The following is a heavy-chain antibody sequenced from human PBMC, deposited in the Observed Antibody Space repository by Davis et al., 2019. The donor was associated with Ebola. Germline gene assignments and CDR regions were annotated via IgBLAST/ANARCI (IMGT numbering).Heavy chain of an antibody. V-gene: IGHV3-30-3*01. Sequence: GGSLRLSCAASGFTFSNYAMHWVRQAPGKGLEWVAVISYDGSDEYYADSVKGRFIISRDNSKNTLYLQMNSLRAEETAVYYCARTYYYDDSGYRNAFDIWGQGTMVTISS. CDR1: GFTFSNYA. CDR3: ARTYYYDDSGYRNAFDI. D-gene: IGHD3-22*01. CDR2: ISYDGSDE. J-gene: IGHJ3*02.